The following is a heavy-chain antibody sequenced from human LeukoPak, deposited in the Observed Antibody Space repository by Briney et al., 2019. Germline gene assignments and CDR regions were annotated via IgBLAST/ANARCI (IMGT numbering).Heavy chain of an antibody. V-gene: IGHV3-13*03. CDR3: ARSMYCGGDCYYYFDY. CDR2: IGAAGDT. CDR1: GFTFSSYD. D-gene: IGHD2-21*02. J-gene: IGHJ4*02. Sequence: GGSLRLSCAACGFTFSSYDMHWVRQATGKGLEWVSAIGAAGDTYYPGSVKGQFTISRENAKNSLYLQMNSLRADDTAVYYCARSMYCGGDCYYYFDYWGQGTLVTVAS.